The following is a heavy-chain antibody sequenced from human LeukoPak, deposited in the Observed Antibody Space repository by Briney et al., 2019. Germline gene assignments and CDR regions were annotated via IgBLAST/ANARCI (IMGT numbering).Heavy chain of an antibody. Sequence: GGSLRLSCAASGFTFSSYWVHWVRQAPGKGLVWVSPINSDGSSTSYADSVKGRFTISRDNAKNALSLQMNSLRAEDTAVYYCARVGGSNAFDIWGQGTMVIVSS. CDR2: INSDGSST. D-gene: IGHD1-26*01. V-gene: IGHV3-74*01. CDR1: GFTFSSYW. J-gene: IGHJ3*02. CDR3: ARVGGSNAFDI.